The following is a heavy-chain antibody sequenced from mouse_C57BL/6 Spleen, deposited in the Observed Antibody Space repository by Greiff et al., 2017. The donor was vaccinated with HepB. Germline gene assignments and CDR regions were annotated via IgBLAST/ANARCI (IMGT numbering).Heavy chain of an antibody. CDR1: GYTFTDYY. V-gene: IGHV1-26*01. CDR2: INPNNGGT. CDR3: ARDETGTFWYFDV. J-gene: IGHJ1*03. Sequence: EVQLQQSGPELVKPGASVKISCKASGYTFTDYYMNWVKQSHGKSLEWIGDINPNNGGTSYNQKFKGKATLTVDKSSSTAYMELRSLTSEDSAVYYCARDETGTFWYFDVWGTGTTVTVSS. D-gene: IGHD4-1*01.